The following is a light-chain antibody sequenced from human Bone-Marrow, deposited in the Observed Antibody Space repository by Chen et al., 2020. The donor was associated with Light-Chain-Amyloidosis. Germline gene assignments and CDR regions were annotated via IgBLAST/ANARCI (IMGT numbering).Light chain of an antibody. CDR1: DLPTKY. J-gene: IGLJ2*01. CDR2: RDT. V-gene: IGLV3-25*03. Sequence: SYELTQPPSVSVSPGQPARITCSGDDLPTKYAYWYQQKPGQAPVLWIHRDTERPSGISERFSGSSSGTTATLTISGVQAEDEADYHCQSADSSGTYEVIFGGGTKLTVL. CDR3: QSADSSGTYEVI.